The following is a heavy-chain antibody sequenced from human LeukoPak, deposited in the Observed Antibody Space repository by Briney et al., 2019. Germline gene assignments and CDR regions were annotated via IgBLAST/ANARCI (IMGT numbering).Heavy chain of an antibody. V-gene: IGHV3-48*04. CDR1: GFTFSSYS. CDR3: ARDTITFGGVIPWSRPHFDY. CDR2: ISSSSSTI. D-gene: IGHD3-16*02. Sequence: GGSLRLSCAASGFTFSSYSMNWVRQAPGKGLEWVSYISSSSSTIYYADSVKGRFTISRDNAKNSLYLQMNSLRAEDTAVYYCARDTITFGGVIPWSRPHFDYWGQGTLVTVSS. J-gene: IGHJ4*02.